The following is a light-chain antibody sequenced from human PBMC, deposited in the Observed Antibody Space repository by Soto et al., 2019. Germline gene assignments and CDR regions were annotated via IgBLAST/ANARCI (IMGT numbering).Light chain of an antibody. CDR1: QSISSW. V-gene: IGKV1-5*03. CDR3: QQYNSSPT. Sequence: DIQMTQSTSTLSASVGDRVTITCRASQSISSWLAWYQQKPGKAPKLLIYKASSLESGVPSRFSGSGSGTEFTLTLSSLQPDDFATYYCQQYNSSPTFGQGTKVEIK. CDR2: KAS. J-gene: IGKJ1*01.